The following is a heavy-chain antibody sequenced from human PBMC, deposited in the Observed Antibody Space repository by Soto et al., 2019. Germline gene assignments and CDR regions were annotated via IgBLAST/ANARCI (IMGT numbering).Heavy chain of an antibody. CDR3: ARGGNYDFWSGYIYYGMDV. J-gene: IGHJ6*02. CDR2: MYYNGST. CDR1: GDSISSGGYY. D-gene: IGHD3-3*01. V-gene: IGHV4-31*03. Sequence: QVQLQESGPGLVKPSQTLSLTCTVSGDSISSGGYYWSWIRQDPGKGLEWIGYMYYNGSTYYNPSLKSRVTISVDMSKNQFSLKLSSVTAADTAVYYCARGGNYDFWSGYIYYGMDVWGQGTTVTVSS.